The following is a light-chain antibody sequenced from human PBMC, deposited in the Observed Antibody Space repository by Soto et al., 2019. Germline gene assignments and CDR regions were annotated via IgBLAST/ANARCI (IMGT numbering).Light chain of an antibody. CDR1: SSEVGGYNY. J-gene: IGLJ1*01. Sequence: QSVLTQPASVSGSPGQSITISCTGTSSEVGGYNYVSWYQHHPGKAPNLLIYDVSNRPSGVSNRFSGSKSDNSASLAISGLQPEDEADYYCCSYTTSNTRQIVFGTGTKVTVL. V-gene: IGLV2-14*03. CDR3: CSYTTSNTRQIV. CDR2: DVS.